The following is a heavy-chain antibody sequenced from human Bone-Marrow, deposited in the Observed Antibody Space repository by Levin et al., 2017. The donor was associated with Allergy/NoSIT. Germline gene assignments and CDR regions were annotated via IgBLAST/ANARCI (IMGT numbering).Heavy chain of an antibody. CDR2: ISYDGSNK. CDR1: GFTFSSYA. Sequence: GGSLRLSCAASGFTFSSYAMHWVRQAPGKGLEWVAVISYDGSNKYYADSVKGRFTISRDNSKNTLYLQMNSLRAEDTAVYYCARGDSGYVLPRPPFDYWGQGTLVTVSS. CDR3: ARGDSGYVLPRPPFDY. J-gene: IGHJ4*02. V-gene: IGHV3-30-3*01. D-gene: IGHD5-12*01.